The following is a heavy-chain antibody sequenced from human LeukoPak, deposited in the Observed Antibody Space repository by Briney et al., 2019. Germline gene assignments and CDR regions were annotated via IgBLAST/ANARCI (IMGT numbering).Heavy chain of an antibody. J-gene: IGHJ4*02. D-gene: IGHD3-22*01. CDR2: VSWNSGSI. Sequence: QPGRSLRLSCAASGFTFDDYAMHWVRHAPGQGLGWVSGVSWNSGSIGYADSVKGRFTISRDNAKNSLYLQMNSLRAEDTALYYCAKDLLYYYDSSGSHFDYWGQGTLVTVSS. CDR1: GFTFDDYA. V-gene: IGHV3-9*01. CDR3: AKDLLYYYDSSGSHFDY.